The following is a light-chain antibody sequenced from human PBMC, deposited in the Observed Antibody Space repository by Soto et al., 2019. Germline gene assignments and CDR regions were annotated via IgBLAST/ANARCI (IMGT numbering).Light chain of an antibody. Sequence: DIQMTQSPSSLSASVGDRVIITCRASQGISNSLAWYQQKPGEVPKRLFFGATALQSGVPSRFSGSGSGTEFTLTISSLQPEDVATYYCQKYDSAPETFGPGTKVEIK. V-gene: IGKV1-27*01. J-gene: IGKJ3*01. CDR2: GAT. CDR1: QGISNS. CDR3: QKYDSAPET.